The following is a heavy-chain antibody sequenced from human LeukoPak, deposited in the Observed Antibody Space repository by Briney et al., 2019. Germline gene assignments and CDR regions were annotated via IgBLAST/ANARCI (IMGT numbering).Heavy chain of an antibody. D-gene: IGHD1-26*01. Sequence: PGRSLRLSCAASGFTFDDYAMHWVRHAPGKGLEWVSGISWNSGSIGYADSVKGRFTISRDNAKNSLYLQMNSLRAEDTALYYCAKDMVGVGATTAFDYWGQGTLVTVSS. CDR1: GFTFDDYA. V-gene: IGHV3-9*01. CDR2: ISWNSGSI. CDR3: AKDMVGVGATTAFDY. J-gene: IGHJ4*02.